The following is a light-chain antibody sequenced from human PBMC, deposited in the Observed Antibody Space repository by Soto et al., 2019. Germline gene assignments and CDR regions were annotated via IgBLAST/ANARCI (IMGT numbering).Light chain of an antibody. Sequence: IQVTQAPPTLSASVGDRVTITCRASQGIRNDLGWYQQKPGKAPKLLIYAASSLQSGVPSRFSGSGSGTDFTLTISSLQPEDFATYYCLQDYNYPRTFGQGTKVDIK. CDR2: AAS. J-gene: IGKJ1*01. V-gene: IGKV1-6*01. CDR3: LQDYNYPRT. CDR1: QGIRND.